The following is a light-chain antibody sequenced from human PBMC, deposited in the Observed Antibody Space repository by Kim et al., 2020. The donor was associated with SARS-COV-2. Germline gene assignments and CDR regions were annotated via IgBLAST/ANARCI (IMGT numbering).Light chain of an antibody. CDR3: QQYNSWPLN. CDR2: GVS. J-gene: IGKJ4*01. CDR1: QSVNRN. Sequence: VSPGERATLSCRASQSVNRNLAWYQQKPGQAPRLLIYGVSSRATGISARFSGSGSGTDFALTITSLQSEDFAVYYCQQYNSWPLNFGGGTKVELK. V-gene: IGKV3D-15*01.